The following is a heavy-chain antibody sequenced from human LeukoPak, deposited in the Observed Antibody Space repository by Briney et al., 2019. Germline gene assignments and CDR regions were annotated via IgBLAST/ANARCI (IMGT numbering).Heavy chain of an antibody. CDR3: ARGGFGELFGLNWFDP. Sequence: ASVKVSCKASGYTFTSYGISWVRQAPGQGLEWMGWISAYNGNTNYAQKLQGRVTMTTDTSTSTAYMELRSLRSDDTAVYYCARGGFGELFGLNWFDPWGQGTLVTVSS. J-gene: IGHJ5*02. V-gene: IGHV1-18*01. CDR1: GYTFTSYG. D-gene: IGHD3-10*01. CDR2: ISAYNGNT.